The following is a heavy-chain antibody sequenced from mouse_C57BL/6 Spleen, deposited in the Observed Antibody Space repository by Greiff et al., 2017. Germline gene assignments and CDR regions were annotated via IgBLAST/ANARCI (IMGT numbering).Heavy chain of an antibody. D-gene: IGHD2-3*01. CDR3: AKNRVALSPDAMDY. V-gene: IGHV2-5*01. CDR1: GFSLTSYG. J-gene: IGHJ4*01. CDR2: IWRGGST. Sequence: QVQLKESGPGLVQPSQSLSITCTVSGFSLTSYGVHWVRQSPGKGLAWLGVIWRGGSTDYNAAFMSRLSITKDNSKSQVFFKMNSLQADDTAIYYCAKNRVALSPDAMDYWGQGTSVTVAS.